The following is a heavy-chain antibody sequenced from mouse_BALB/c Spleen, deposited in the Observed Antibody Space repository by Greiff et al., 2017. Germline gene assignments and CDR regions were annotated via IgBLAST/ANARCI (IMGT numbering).Heavy chain of an antibody. CDR3: ASRRFAY. CDR1: GFNIKDTY. V-gene: IGHV14-3*02. CDR2: IDPANGNT. J-gene: IGHJ3*01. Sequence: EVKLMESGAELVKPGASVKLSCTASGFNIKDTYMHWVKQRPEQGLEWIGRIDPANGNTKYDPKFQGKATITADTSSNTAYLQLSSLTSEDTAVYYCASRRFAYWGQGTLVTVSA.